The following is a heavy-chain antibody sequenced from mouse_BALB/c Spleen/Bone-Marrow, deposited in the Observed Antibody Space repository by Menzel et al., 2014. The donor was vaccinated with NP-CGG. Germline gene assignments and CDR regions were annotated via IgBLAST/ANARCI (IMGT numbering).Heavy chain of an antibody. CDR3: AREGGY. Sequence: VQLQQSGPELVKPGASVKMSCKASGYTFTSYVMHWVKQKPGQGLEWVGYINPYNDGTNYNEKFKGKATLTSDKSSSTVYMELSSLTSEDSAVYYCAREGGYWGQGTTLRVSS. V-gene: IGHV1-14*01. CDR1: GYTFTSYV. CDR2: INPYNDGT. J-gene: IGHJ2*01.